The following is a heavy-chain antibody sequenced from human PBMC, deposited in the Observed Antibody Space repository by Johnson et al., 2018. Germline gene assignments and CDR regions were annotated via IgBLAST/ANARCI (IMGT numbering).Heavy chain of an antibody. Sequence: VQLQESGGGLVQPGGSLRLSCAASGFTFSSYWMHWVRQAPGKGLVWVSRINSDGSSTSYADSVKGRFTISRDNAKNTLYLQMNSLRAEDTAVYYCAREVERGGSAYEYFQHWGQGTLVTVSS. D-gene: IGHD3-16*01. CDR1: GFTFSSYW. V-gene: IGHV3-74*01. CDR2: INSDGSST. CDR3: AREVERGGSAYEYFQH. J-gene: IGHJ1*01.